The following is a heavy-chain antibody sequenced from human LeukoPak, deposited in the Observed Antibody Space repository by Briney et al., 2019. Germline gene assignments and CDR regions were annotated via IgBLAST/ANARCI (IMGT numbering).Heavy chain of an antibody. V-gene: IGHV3-23*01. CDR3: AKDPRPGPFGDSTEADY. CDR1: GFTFSSYA. Sequence: GGSLRLSCAASGFTFSSYATSWVRQAPGKGLEWLSAISGSGGSAYYADSVKGRFTISRDNSKNTLYLQMNSLRAEDTAVYYCAKDPRPGPFGDSTEADYWGQGTLVTVSS. D-gene: IGHD3-22*01. CDR2: ISGSGGSA. J-gene: IGHJ4*02.